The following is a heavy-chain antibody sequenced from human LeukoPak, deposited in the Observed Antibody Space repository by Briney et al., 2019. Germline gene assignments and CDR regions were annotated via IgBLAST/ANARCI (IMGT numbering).Heavy chain of an antibody. CDR2: IYHSGST. Sequence: SQTLSLTCAVSGGSISSGGYSWSWLRQPPGKGLEWIGYIYHSGSTYYSPSLKSRVTISVDRSKNQFSLKLSSVTAADTAVYYCASDSSSSFYFDYWGQGTLVTVSS. CDR3: ASDSSSSFYFDY. J-gene: IGHJ4*02. V-gene: IGHV4-30-2*01. CDR1: GGSISSGGYS. D-gene: IGHD6-6*01.